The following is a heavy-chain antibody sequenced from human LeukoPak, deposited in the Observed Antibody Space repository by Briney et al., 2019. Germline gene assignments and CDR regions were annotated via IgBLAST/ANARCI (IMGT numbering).Heavy chain of an antibody. Sequence: SAGTLRFSCAASGVTFSSYAMSWVRQTQPKGLERVSAISGSGGSTYHADSVKGLFTISRDNSKNTLYLQMNSLRAEDTAVYYCAKVFQWLGTAIQGGFDPWGQGTLVTVSS. CDR3: AKVFQWLGTAIQGGFDP. D-gene: IGHD6-19*01. J-gene: IGHJ5*02. CDR2: ISGSGGST. CDR1: GVTFSSYA. V-gene: IGHV3-23*01.